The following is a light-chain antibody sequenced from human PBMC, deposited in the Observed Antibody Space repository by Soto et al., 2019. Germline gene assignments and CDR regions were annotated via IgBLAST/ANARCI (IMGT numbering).Light chain of an antibody. CDR1: SSNVGHNS. V-gene: IGLV1-51*01. CDR2: DNN. CDR3: GAWDARLTAYV. Sequence: QSVLTQPPSVSAAPGHEVTISCSGSSSNVGHNSVSWYQHLPGTAPKLLIYDNNKRPSGIPARFSGSKSGTSATLGITGLQPGDDADYYCGAWDARLTAYVFGSGTKVTVL. J-gene: IGLJ1*01.